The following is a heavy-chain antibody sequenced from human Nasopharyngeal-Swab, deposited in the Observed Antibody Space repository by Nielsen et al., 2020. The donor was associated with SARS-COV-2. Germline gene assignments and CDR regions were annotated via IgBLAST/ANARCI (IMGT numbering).Heavy chain of an antibody. V-gene: IGHV4-34*01. Sequence: WIRQPPGKGLEWIGEVSQGGGTNYNPSLKNRVTISVATSKNQFSLKLSSVTAAETAVYYCARGGAGVGPSPVLGLGPYYSYYYMDVWGKGTTVTVSS. J-gene: IGHJ6*03. CDR3: ARGGAGVGPSPVLGLGPYYSYYYMDV. CDR2: VSQGGGT. D-gene: IGHD3-10*01.